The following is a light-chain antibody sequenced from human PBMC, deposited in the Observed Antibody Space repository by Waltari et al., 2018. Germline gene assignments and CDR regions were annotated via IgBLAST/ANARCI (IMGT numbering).Light chain of an antibody. CDR3: QQRGSWPLT. J-gene: IGKJ4*01. CDR1: QSVGDF. CDR2: DAS. Sequence: IVLTQFQATLSLSPGERAIIACRARQSVGDFLAWYQQKPGQAPRLLIYDASKRVTGIPARFSGSGSGTDFTLTISSLEPEDFALYYCQQRGSWPLTFGGGTTVEIK. V-gene: IGKV3-11*01.